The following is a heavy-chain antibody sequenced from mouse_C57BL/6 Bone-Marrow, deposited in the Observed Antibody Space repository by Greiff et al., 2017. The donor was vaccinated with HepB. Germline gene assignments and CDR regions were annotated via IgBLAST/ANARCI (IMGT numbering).Heavy chain of an antibody. CDR1: GYTFTDYY. J-gene: IGHJ3*01. CDR2: IYPGSGNT. Sequence: VQVVESGAELVRPGASVKLSCKASGYTFTDYYINWVKQRPGQGLEWIARIYPGSGNTYYNEKFKGKATLTAEKSSSTAYMQLSSLTSEDSAVYFCARLLAPFAYWGQGTLVTVSA. CDR3: ARLLAPFAY. V-gene: IGHV1-76*01. D-gene: IGHD1-1*01.